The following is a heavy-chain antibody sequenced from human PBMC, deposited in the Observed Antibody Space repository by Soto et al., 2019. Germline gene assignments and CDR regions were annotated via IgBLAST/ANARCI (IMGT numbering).Heavy chain of an antibody. CDR2: IFSNDEK. D-gene: IGHD3-3*01. CDR3: ARRGTMSLRGPFDY. Sequence: QVTLKESGPVLVKPTETLTLTCTVSGFSLSNARMGVSWIRQPPGKALEWLEHIFSNDEKSYSTSLKSRLTISKDTSKSQVVLTMTTMDPVDTATYYCARRGTMSLRGPFDYWGQGTLVTVSS. V-gene: IGHV2-26*01. J-gene: IGHJ4*02. CDR1: GFSLSNARMG.